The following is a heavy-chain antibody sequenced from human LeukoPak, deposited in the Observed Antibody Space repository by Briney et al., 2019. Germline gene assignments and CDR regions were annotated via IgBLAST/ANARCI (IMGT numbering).Heavy chain of an antibody. CDR1: GFSFISYG. V-gene: IGHV3-30*18. CDR3: AKRPSDYGDYVTYFDY. Sequence: QTGGSLRLSCAASGFSFISYGMHRVRQAPGKVLEWVGVISDDGRNKKYADSVKGRFTISRDNSKDTLYLQMNSLRDEDTAVYYCAKRPSDYGDYVTYFDYWGQGTLVTVSS. J-gene: IGHJ4*02. D-gene: IGHD4-17*01. CDR2: ISDDGRNK.